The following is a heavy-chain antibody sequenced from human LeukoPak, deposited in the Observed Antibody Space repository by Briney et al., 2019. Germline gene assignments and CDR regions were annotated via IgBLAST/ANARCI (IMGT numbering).Heavy chain of an antibody. CDR1: SGSINSYF. J-gene: IGHJ4*02. Sequence: PSETLSLTCTVSSGSINSYFWGWVRQAPGKGLEWIGRIYSMGTTHYNPSLKSRVTMSIDTSTNQFSLNLRSATAADTAMYYCGRQGYTASYYFVDYWSRGTLVVVS. D-gene: IGHD1-26*01. CDR3: GRQGYTASYYFVDY. CDR2: IYSMGTT. V-gene: IGHV4-4*07.